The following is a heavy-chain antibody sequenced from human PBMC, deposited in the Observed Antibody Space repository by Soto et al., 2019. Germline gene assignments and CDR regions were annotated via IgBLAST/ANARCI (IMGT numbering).Heavy chain of an antibody. D-gene: IGHD1-26*01. CDR3: ARTIHSGSFSQLDY. CDR1: CGSPRNYY. Sequence: LSLICTVSCGSPRNYYWGWIRQPPGKGLEWIGYVYYTGSTNYIPSLESRVTISVDPSNRQFSLTLNSVTAADTAIYYCARTIHSGSFSQLDYWGQGTLVTVSS. V-gene: IGHV4-59*01. J-gene: IGHJ4*02. CDR2: VYYTGST.